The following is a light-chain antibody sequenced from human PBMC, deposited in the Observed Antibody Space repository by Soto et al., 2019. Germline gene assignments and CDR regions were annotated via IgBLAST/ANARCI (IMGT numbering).Light chain of an antibody. CDR1: QSISSY. Sequence: DIQMTQSPSSLSASVGDRVTITCRASQSISSYLNWYQQKPGKAPKLLIYAASSLQSGVPSRFSGSGSGTDFTLTISSLQPEDFATYYCQQSYSTPPITFGQGTRLVI. CDR2: AAS. V-gene: IGKV1-39*01. J-gene: IGKJ5*01. CDR3: QQSYSTPPIT.